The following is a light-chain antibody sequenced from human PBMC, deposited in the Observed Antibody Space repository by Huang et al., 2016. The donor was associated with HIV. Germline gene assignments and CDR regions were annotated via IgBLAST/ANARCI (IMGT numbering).Light chain of an antibody. CDR1: QRVSSY. J-gene: IGKJ1*01. Sequence: EIVLTQSPATLSLSPGERATLSCRASQRVSSYLAWYQQKPGQAPRLLIYEASNRATGIPARFSGSGSGTDFTLTISSLEPEDFAVYYCQQRSNGRTFGQGTKVEIK. V-gene: IGKV3-11*01. CDR2: EAS. CDR3: QQRSNGRT.